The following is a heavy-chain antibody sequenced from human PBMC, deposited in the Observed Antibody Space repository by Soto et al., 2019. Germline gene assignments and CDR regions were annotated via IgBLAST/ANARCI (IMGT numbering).Heavy chain of an antibody. V-gene: IGHV3-23*01. CDR1: GFSFSTYG. D-gene: IGHD6-6*01. Sequence: SGGSLRLSCAASGFSFSTYGMSWVRQAPGKGLEWVSSIRGSDSDTYYADSVKGRFTISRDNSKNTLYLQMNSLRAEDTAVYYCEKLVGATSSGDFWGQGMLVTVSS. CDR2: IRGSDSDT. J-gene: IGHJ4*02. CDR3: EKLVGATSSGDF.